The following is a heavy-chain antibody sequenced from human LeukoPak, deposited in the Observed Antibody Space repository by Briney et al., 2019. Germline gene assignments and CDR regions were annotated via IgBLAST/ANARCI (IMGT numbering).Heavy chain of an antibody. V-gene: IGHV3-30-3*01. CDR3: ARDLGKQWLVGGGGMDV. CDR1: GFTFSSYA. CDR2: IPYDGCSK. Sequence: GGSLRLSCAASGFTFSSYAMHWVRQAPGKGLEWVAVIPYDGCSKYYADSVKGRFTFSRDNSKNKLYLQINSLRAEDAAVYYCARDLGKQWLVGGGGMDVWGQGTTVTDSS. D-gene: IGHD6-19*01. J-gene: IGHJ6*01.